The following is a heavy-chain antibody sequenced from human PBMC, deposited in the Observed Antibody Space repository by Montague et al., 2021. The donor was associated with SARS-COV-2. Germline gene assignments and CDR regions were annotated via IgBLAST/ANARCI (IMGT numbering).Heavy chain of an antibody. D-gene: IGHD4-23*01. CDR1: GGSITGYY. V-gene: IGHV4-59*01. Sequence: SETLSLTCTVSGGSITGYYWSWLWRFPGTGLEWISYIYDGGAVNYNPSLARRGTISTDTSKNKLSLKVNFVTAAATAVYYCVGAHSYGGPRGACDIWGQGTVVTVSS. CDR2: IYDGGAV. J-gene: IGHJ3*02. CDR3: VGAHSYGGPRGACDI.